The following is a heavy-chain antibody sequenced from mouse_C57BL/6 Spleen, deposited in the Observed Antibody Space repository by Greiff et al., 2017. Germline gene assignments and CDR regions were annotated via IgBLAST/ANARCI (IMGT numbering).Heavy chain of an antibody. CDR2: IRSKSNNYAT. CDR3: VRQGSYYYAMDY. V-gene: IGHV10-1*01. Sequence: EVKLVESGGGLVQPKGSLKLSCAASGFSFNTYAMNWVRQAPGKGLKWVARIRSKSNNYATYYADSVKDRFTISRDDSESMLYLQMNNLKTEDTAMYYCVRQGSYYYAMDYWGQGTSVTVSS. CDR1: GFSFNTYA. J-gene: IGHJ4*01.